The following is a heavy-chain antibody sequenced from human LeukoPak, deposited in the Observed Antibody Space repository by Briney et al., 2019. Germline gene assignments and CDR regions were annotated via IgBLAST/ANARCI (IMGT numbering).Heavy chain of an antibody. V-gene: IGHV1-46*02. CDR3: AREEARDGSTGYYFDY. CDR1: GYTFNNYH. CDR2: INPRYGST. Sequence: ASVKVSCKASGYTFNNYHIHWVRQAPGQGIEWMGIINPRYGSTTYAQNFQGRVTMTRDMSTSTVYMELSSLRSEDTAVYYCAREEARDGSTGYYFDYWGQGTLLTVSS. D-gene: IGHD5-24*01. J-gene: IGHJ4*02.